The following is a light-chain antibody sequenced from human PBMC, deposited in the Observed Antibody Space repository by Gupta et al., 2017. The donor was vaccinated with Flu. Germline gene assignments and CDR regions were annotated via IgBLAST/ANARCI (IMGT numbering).Light chain of an antibody. Sequence: DIQMTQSPSSLPASVGDRVTITCRASQGISNYLAWYQQKPGKVPKLLIYAASTLQSGVPSRFSGSGSGKDLTLTISSLQPEDVATYYCQKYNSAPQTFGQGTKVEIK. CDR2: AAS. J-gene: IGKJ1*01. V-gene: IGKV1-27*01. CDR3: QKYNSAPQT. CDR1: QGISNY.